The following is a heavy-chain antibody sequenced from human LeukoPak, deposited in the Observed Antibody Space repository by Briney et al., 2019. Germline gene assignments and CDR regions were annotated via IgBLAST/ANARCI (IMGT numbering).Heavy chain of an antibody. D-gene: IGHD6-19*01. V-gene: IGHV4-34*01. CDR2: INHSGST. CDR3: ARVPGWYYYGMDV. CDR1: GGSISSYY. Sequence: PSETLSLTCTVSGGSISSYYWSWIRQPPGKGLEWIGEINHSGSTNYNPSLKSRVTISVDTSKNQFSLKLSSVTAADTAVYYCARVPGWYYYGMDVWGQGTTVTVSS. J-gene: IGHJ6*02.